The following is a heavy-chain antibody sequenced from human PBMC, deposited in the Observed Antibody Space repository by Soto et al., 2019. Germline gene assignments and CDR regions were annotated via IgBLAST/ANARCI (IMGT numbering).Heavy chain of an antibody. D-gene: IGHD2-21*02. V-gene: IGHV4-59*01. CDR2: IYYSGST. CDR1: GGSISSYY. CDR3: ARAYCGGDCYSVRDYYFDY. J-gene: IGHJ4*02. Sequence: SETLSLTCTVSGGSISSYYWSWIRKTPGKGLEWIGYIYYSGSTNYNPSLKSRVTISVDTSKNQFSLKLSSVTAADTAVYYCARAYCGGDCYSVRDYYFDYWAREPWSPSPQ.